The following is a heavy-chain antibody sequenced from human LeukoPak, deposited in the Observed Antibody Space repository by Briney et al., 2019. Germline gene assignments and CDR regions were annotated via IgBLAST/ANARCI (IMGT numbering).Heavy chain of an antibody. CDR3: TRDTTRDY. Sequence: PSETLSLTCAVSGYSISSGYYWGWIRQPPGKGLEWIGSIKHSGSTYYNPSLKSRVTILVDTSKNQFSLKLTSVTAADTAVYYCTRDTTRDYWGQGTLVTVSS. V-gene: IGHV4-38-2*01. D-gene: IGHD4-11*01. J-gene: IGHJ4*02. CDR1: GYSISSGYY. CDR2: IKHSGST.